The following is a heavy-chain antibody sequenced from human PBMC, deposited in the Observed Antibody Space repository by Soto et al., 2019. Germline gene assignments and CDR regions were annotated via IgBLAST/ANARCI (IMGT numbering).Heavy chain of an antibody. CDR2: IYTSGST. CDR3: ARDWQYCSSPRCYTAH. V-gene: IGHV4-4*07. Sequence: SETLSLTCTVSGGSISSYYWSWIRQPAGKGLEWIGRIYTSGSTNYNPSLKSRVTMSVGTSKNQFSLRLTSVTAADTATYYCARDWQYCSSPRCYTAHRGQGTLVTVSA. CDR1: GGSISSYY. J-gene: IGHJ1*01. D-gene: IGHD2-2*02.